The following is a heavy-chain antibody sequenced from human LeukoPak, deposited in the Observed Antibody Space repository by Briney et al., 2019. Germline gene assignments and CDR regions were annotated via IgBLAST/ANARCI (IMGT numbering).Heavy chain of an antibody. CDR1: GGTFSSYA. J-gene: IGHJ1*01. V-gene: IGHV1-69*01. CDR2: SIPIFGTA. CDR3: ARGLHYYDSSGYRSEYFQH. Sequence: GSSVKVSCKASGGTFSSYAISWVRQAPGQGLEWMGGSIPIFGTANYAQKFQGRVTITADESTSTAYMELSSLRSEDTAVYYCARGLHYYDSSGYRSEYFQHWCQGTLVTVSS. D-gene: IGHD3-22*01.